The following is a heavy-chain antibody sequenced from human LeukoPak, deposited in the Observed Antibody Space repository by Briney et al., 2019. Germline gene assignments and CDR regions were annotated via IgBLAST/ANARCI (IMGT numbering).Heavy chain of an antibody. J-gene: IGHJ4*02. CDR1: GFTFRDYG. Sequence: HAGGSLRLSCAASGFTFRDYGIHWVRQAPGRGLQGVAFIRYDGNDIYYADSVKGRFTISRDNSKNTLYLQMNSLRAEDTAVYYCAKGVVVAPDVTPFDYWGQGTLVTVSS. V-gene: IGHV3-30*02. CDR3: AKGVVVAPDVTPFDY. D-gene: IGHD2-2*01. CDR2: IRYDGNDI.